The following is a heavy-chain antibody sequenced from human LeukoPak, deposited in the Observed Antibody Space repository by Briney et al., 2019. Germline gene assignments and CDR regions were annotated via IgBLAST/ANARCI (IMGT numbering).Heavy chain of an antibody. CDR3: ARASGSYWWFDS. J-gene: IGHJ5*01. Sequence: SETLSLTCAVYGGSFSGYYWSWIRQPPGKGLEWIGEINHSGSTNYNPSLKSRVTISVDTSKNQFSLKLSSVTAADTAVYYCARASGSYWWFDSWGQGTLVTVSS. CDR1: GGSFSGYY. D-gene: IGHD1-26*01. CDR2: INHSGST. V-gene: IGHV4-34*01.